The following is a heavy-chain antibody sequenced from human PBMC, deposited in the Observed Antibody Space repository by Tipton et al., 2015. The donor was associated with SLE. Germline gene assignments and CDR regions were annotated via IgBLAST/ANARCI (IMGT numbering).Heavy chain of an antibody. D-gene: IGHD4-23*01. J-gene: IGHJ4*02. Sequence: LRLSCAVYGGSFSGYYWSWIRQPPGKGLEWIGYIYYSGSTNYNPSLKSRVTISVDTSKNHFSLKLSSVTAADTAVYYCARQDYGGNVVYWGQGTLVTVSS. CDR2: IYYSGST. CDR3: ARQDYGGNVVY. V-gene: IGHV4-59*08. CDR1: GGSFSGYY.